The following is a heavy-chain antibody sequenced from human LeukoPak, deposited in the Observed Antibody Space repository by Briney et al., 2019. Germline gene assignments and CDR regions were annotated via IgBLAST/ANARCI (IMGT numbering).Heavy chain of an antibody. J-gene: IGHJ3*02. CDR2: ISSSSSTI. CDR3: ARDSPQALAILHAFDI. Sequence: PGGSLRLSCAASGFTVSSNYMNWVRQAPGKGLEWVSKISSSSSTIYYADSVKGRFTISRDNAKNSLYLQMNSLRAEDTAVYYCARDSPQALAILHAFDIWGHGTMVTVSS. D-gene: IGHD5-12*01. CDR1: GFTVSSNY. V-gene: IGHV3-48*01.